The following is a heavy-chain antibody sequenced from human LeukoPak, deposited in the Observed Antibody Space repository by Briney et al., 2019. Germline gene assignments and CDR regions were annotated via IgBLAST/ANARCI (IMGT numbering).Heavy chain of an antibody. J-gene: IGHJ4*02. CDR3: ARSNNWNVYYFDY. CDR2: IYPGDSDT. CDR1: GYSFTSYW. V-gene: IGHV5-51*01. D-gene: IGHD1-20*01. Sequence: GESLKISCKGSGYSFTSYWIGWVRQMPGKGLEWMGVIYPGDSDTRYSPSFQGQVTISADKSTSTAYLQWSSLKASDTAMYYCARSNNWNVYYFDYWGQGTLVTVSS.